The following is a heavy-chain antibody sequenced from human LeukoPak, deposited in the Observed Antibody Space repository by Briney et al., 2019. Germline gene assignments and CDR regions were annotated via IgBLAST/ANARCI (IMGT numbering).Heavy chain of an antibody. J-gene: IGHJ6*03. V-gene: IGHV3-30*02. Sequence: GGSLRLSCAASGFTFSSYGMHWVRQAPGKGLEWVAFIRYDGSNKYYADSVKGRFTISRDNSKNTLYLQMNSLRAEDTAVYYCAKDHYCSSTSCYIKWGSYYYMDVWGKGTTVTVSS. CDR3: AKDHYCSSTSCYIKWGSYYYMDV. D-gene: IGHD2-2*02. CDR2: IRYDGSNK. CDR1: GFTFSSYG.